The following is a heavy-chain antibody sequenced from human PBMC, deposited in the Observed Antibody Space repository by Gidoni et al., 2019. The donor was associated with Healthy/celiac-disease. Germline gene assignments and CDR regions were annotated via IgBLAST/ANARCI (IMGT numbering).Heavy chain of an antibody. CDR3: AKDSYGSGPQPTFDY. CDR1: GFPFSSYA. J-gene: IGHJ4*02. D-gene: IGHD3-10*01. V-gene: IGHV3-23*01. CDR2: ISGSGGST. Sequence: EVQLLESGGGLVQPGGSLRPSCAAPGFPFSSYAMSWVRQAPGKGLGWVSAISGSGGSTYYADSVKGRFTISRDNSKNTLYLQMNSLRAEDTAVYYCAKDSYGSGPQPTFDYWGQGTLVTVSS.